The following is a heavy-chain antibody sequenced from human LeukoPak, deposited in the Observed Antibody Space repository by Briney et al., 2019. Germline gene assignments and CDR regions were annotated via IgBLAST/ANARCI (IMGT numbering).Heavy chain of an antibody. V-gene: IGHV3-53*01. Sequence: GGSLRLSCVVSGFTVSSNYMSWVRQAPGKGLEWVSVLYNSGSTHYADSVKGRFTISRDNSKNTLYLEMNSLGAEDTAVYYCAGGSSDWYPNWLDPWGQGTLVTVSS. J-gene: IGHJ5*02. CDR3: AGGSSDWYPNWLDP. D-gene: IGHD6-13*01. CDR1: GFTVSSNY. CDR2: LYNSGST.